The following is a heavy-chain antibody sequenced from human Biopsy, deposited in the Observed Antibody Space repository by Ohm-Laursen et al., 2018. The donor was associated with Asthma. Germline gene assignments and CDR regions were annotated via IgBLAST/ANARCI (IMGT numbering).Heavy chain of an antibody. CDR1: GDSISRGGYY. CDR3: ARAQDYYDSRGYYRSFDY. J-gene: IGHJ4*02. Sequence: TLSFTCTVSGDSISRGGYYWRWLRQHPGKGLEWIGFIYYSGCTYSNPSLKSRVSISIDTSKNQVSLKLSSVTAADTAVYYCARAQDYYDSRGYYRSFDYWGQGTLVTVSS. D-gene: IGHD3-22*01. CDR2: IYYSGCT. V-gene: IGHV4-31*03.